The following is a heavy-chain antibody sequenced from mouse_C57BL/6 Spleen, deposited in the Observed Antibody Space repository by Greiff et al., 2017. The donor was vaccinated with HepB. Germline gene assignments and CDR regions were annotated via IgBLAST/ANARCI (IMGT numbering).Heavy chain of an antibody. CDR1: GYTFTSYW. V-gene: IGHV1-64*01. CDR3: ARSYDYDYFDY. Sequence: VQLQQPGAELVKPGASVKLSCKASGYTFTSYWMHWVKQRPGQGLEWIGMIHPNSGSTNYNEKFKSKATLTVDKSSSTAYMQLSSLTSEDSAVYYCARSYDYDYFDYWGQGTTLTVSS. CDR2: IHPNSGST. J-gene: IGHJ2*01. D-gene: IGHD2-4*01.